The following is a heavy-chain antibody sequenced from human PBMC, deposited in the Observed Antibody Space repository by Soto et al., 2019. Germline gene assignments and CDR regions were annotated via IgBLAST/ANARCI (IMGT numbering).Heavy chain of an antibody. Sequence: ASVKVSCKASGFSFTGYYIHWLRQAPGQGLEWMGWINAHSGGTEYAQKFQGRVTLTRDTSIATAYLTLTSLTSDDTALYYCAKDLTRQLAYCLDHWGQGTQVTVSS. V-gene: IGHV1-2*02. J-gene: IGHJ4*02. CDR1: GFSFTGYY. CDR2: INAHSGGT. CDR3: AKDLTRQLAYCLDH. D-gene: IGHD6-6*01.